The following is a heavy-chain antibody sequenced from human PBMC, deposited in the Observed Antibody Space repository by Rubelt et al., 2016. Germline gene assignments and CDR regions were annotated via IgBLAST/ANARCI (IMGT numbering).Heavy chain of an antibody. J-gene: IGHJ4*02. D-gene: IGHD4-17*01. CDR1: GDSISGSTYY. Sequence: QLQLQESGPGLVKPSETLSVTCTVSGDSISGSTYYWGWIRQPPGKGLEWIGSIYYSGSAYYNPSLRSRVTISVDTSKNQFSLRLNAVTAAETALYSGARHAFIVTTGSFWDYWGQGALLAVSS. CDR3: ARHAFIVTTGSFWDY. CDR2: IYYSGSA. V-gene: IGHV4-39*01.